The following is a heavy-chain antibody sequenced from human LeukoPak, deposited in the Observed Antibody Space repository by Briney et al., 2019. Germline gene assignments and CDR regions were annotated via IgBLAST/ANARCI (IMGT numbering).Heavy chain of an antibody. D-gene: IGHD3-22*01. Sequence: ASVKVSCKASGYTFTGYYMHWVRQAPGQGLEGMGWINPNSGGTNYAQKFQGRVTMTRDTSISTAYMELSRLRSDDTAVYYCARTSAAIVYYDSSGYQDYWGQGTLVTVSS. CDR1: GYTFTGYY. CDR2: INPNSGGT. V-gene: IGHV1-2*02. J-gene: IGHJ4*02. CDR3: ARTSAAIVYYDSSGYQDY.